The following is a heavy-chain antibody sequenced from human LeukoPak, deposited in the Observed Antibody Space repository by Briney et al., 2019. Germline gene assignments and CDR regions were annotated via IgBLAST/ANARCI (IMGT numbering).Heavy chain of an antibody. D-gene: IGHD1-20*01. CDR3: AKVEKAARITGTTSRYYYYYMDV. J-gene: IGHJ6*03. CDR2: ISGSGGST. V-gene: IGHV3-23*01. CDR1: GFTFSSYG. Sequence: GSLRLSCAASGFTFSSYGMSWVRQAPGKGLEWVSAISGSGGSTYYADSVKGRFTISRDNSKNTLYLQMNSLTVEDTAVYFCAKVEKAARITGTTSRYYYYYMDVWGKGTTVTISS.